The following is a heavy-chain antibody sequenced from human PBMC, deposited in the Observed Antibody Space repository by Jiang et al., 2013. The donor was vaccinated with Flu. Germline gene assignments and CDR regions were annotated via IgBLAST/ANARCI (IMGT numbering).Heavy chain of an antibody. J-gene: IGHJ2*01. CDR1: GFTFSSYG. CDR3: ARDNADDWYYDL. Sequence: AASGFTFSSYGMHWVRQAPGKGLEWVAIIWFDGSNKYYGDSVKGRFTISRDNSKNTLYLQMNSLRAEDTAIYYCARDNADDWYYDLWGRSTLVTVSS. V-gene: IGHV3-33*01. CDR2: IWFDGSNK.